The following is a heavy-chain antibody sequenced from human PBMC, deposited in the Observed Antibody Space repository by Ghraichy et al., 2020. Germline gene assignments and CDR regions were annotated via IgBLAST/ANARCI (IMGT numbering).Heavy chain of an antibody. CDR1: GGSISSSSYY. CDR3: ARPRSGWYKFDGFDI. Sequence: SETLSLTCTVSGGSISSSSYYWGWIRQPPGKGLEWIGSIYYSGSTYYNPSLKSRVTISVDTSKNQFSLKLSSVTAADTAVYYCARPRSGWYKFDGFDIWGQGTMVTVSS. J-gene: IGHJ3*02. V-gene: IGHV4-39*01. CDR2: IYYSGST. D-gene: IGHD6-19*01.